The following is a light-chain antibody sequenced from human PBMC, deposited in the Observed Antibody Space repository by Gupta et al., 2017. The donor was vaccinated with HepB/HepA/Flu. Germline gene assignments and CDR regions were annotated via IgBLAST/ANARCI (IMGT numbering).Light chain of an antibody. CDR3: HQRDMNRHS. V-gene: IGKV1-39*01. J-gene: IGKJ2*03. CDR2: AAS. Sequence: DIQMTQSPSSLSASVGDRVIITCRASQRITKFLNWYQQKPGKAPRLLVYAASMFLSGVPSRLTGRGSVTDFSLTMIRLLPEHFTTYYFHQRDMNRHS. CDR1: QRITKF.